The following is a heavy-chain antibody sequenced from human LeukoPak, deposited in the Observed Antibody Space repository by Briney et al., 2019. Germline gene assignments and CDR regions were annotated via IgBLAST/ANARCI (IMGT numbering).Heavy chain of an antibody. Sequence: GGSLRLSCAASGFTFSSYGMHWVRQAPGKGLEWVSYISSSSSTIYYADSVKGRFTISRDNAKNSLYLQMNSLRAEDTAVYYCARDSDYYGSGSGMDVWGQGTTVTVSS. CDR2: ISSSSSTI. V-gene: IGHV3-48*04. D-gene: IGHD3-10*01. J-gene: IGHJ6*02. CDR3: ARDSDYYGSGSGMDV. CDR1: GFTFSSYG.